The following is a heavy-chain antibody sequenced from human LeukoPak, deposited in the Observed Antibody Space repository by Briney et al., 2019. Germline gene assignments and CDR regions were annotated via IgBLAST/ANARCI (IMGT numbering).Heavy chain of an antibody. V-gene: IGHV3-23*01. CDR2: ISSSGGST. Sequence: GGSLRLSCAASGFTFSSYAMSWVRQAPGKGLEWVSGISSSGGSTYYVDSVKGRFTISRDNSKNTLYLQMNSLRAEDTAVYYCAKGAFDWLLYYFDYWGQGTLVTVSS. J-gene: IGHJ4*02. CDR1: GFTFSSYA. D-gene: IGHD3-9*01. CDR3: AKGAFDWLLYYFDY.